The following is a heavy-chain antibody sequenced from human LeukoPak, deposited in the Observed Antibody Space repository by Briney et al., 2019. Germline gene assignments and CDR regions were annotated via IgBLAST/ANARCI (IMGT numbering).Heavy chain of an antibody. J-gene: IGHJ4*02. V-gene: IGHV4-30-2*01. CDR3: ARDCSSTSCYYFDY. CDR2: IYHSGST. D-gene: IGHD2-2*01. CDR1: GGSLSSGGYY. Sequence: SETLSLTCTVSGGSLSSGGYYWSWIRQPPGKGLEWIGYIYHSGSTYYNPSLKSRVTISVDRSKNQFSLKLSSVTAADTAVYYCARDCSSTSCYYFDYWGQGTLVTVSS.